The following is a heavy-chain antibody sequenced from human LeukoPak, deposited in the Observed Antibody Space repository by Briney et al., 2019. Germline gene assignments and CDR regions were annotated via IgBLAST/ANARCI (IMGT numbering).Heavy chain of an antibody. CDR1: GFTFSSYA. V-gene: IGHV3-23*01. CDR3: AKDNYEILTGYRSRIV. CDR2: ISGSGGRT. D-gene: IGHD3-9*01. Sequence: GGSLRLSCAASGFTFSSYAMSWVRQAPGRGREGVSAISGSGGRTYYADSVKGRFASSRDNSKSALYLQMNSLRAEDTAVYYCAKDNYEILTGYRSRIVWGQGTLVTVSS. J-gene: IGHJ4*02.